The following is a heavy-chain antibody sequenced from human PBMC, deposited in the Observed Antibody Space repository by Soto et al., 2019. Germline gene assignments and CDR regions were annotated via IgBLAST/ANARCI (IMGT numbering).Heavy chain of an antibody. V-gene: IGHV4-59*01. Sequence: SETLSLACTVSGGSISSYYWSWIRQPPGKELKWIGYNYYSRSTNYNPYLKSRVTISVDTSKNQFSLKLSSVTALDMAVYYCARGRRRIWPGELFLDYWGQGTLGTVS. J-gene: IGHJ4*02. CDR2: NYYSRST. D-gene: IGHD3-10*01. CDR3: ARGRRRIWPGELFLDY. CDR1: GGSISSYY.